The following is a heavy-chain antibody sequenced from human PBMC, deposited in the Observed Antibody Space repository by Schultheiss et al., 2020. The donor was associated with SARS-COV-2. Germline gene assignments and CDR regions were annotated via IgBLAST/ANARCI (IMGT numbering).Heavy chain of an antibody. CDR1: GFTFSSYW. Sequence: GGSLRLSCAASGFTFSSYWMSWVRQAPGKGLEWVANIKQDGSVTYYVDSVKGRFTISRDNAKNSVSLQMSSLRAEDTAVYHCARDCRANTCYRGVHFDNWGQGTRVTVSS. J-gene: IGHJ4*02. CDR2: IKQDGSVT. V-gene: IGHV3-7*04. CDR3: ARDCRANTCYRGVHFDN. D-gene: IGHD2-2*01.